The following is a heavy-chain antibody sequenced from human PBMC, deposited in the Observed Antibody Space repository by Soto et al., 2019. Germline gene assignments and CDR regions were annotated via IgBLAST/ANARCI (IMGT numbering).Heavy chain of an antibody. D-gene: IGHD3-9*01. V-gene: IGHV3-23*01. CDR2: ISGSGGST. J-gene: IGHJ6*02. CDR1: GFTFSSYA. Sequence: GGSLRLSCAASGFTFSSYAMSWVRQAPGKGLEWVSAISGSGGSTYYADSVKGRFTISRDNSKNTLYLQMNSLRAEDTAVYYCAKTLGLRYFDWLSDYYYGMDVWGQGTTVTVSS. CDR3: AKTLGLRYFDWLSDYYYGMDV.